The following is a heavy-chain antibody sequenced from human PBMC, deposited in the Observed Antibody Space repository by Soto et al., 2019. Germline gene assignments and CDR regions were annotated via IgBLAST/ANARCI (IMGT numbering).Heavy chain of an antibody. CDR1: GGTFSSYA. CDR2: IIPIFGTA. CDR3: ARRILTGYSHYYYGMDV. D-gene: IGHD3-9*01. J-gene: IGHJ6*02. Sequence: VASVKVSCKASGGTFSSYAISWVRQAPGQGLEWMGGIIPIFGTANYAQKFQGRVTITADKSTSTAYMELSSLRSEDTAVYYCARRILTGYSHYYYGMDVWGQGTTVTVSS. V-gene: IGHV1-69*06.